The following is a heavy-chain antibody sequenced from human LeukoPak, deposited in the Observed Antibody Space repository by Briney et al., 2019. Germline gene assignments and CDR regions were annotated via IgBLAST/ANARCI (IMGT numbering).Heavy chain of an antibody. CDR2: IYYSGST. D-gene: IGHD3-16*02. J-gene: IGHJ4*02. CDR1: GGSISSYC. V-gene: IGHV4-59*08. Sequence: SETLSLTCTVSGGSISSYCWSWIRQPPGKGLEWIGYIYYSGSTNYNPSLKSRVTISVDTSKNQFSLKLSSVTAADTAVYYCARLNYDYVWGSYLYFDYWGQGTPVTVSS. CDR3: ARLNYDYVWGSYLYFDY.